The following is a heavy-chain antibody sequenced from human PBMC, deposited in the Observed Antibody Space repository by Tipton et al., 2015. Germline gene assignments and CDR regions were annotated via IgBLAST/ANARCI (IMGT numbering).Heavy chain of an antibody. Sequence: GSLRLSCAASGFTFSSYAMSWVRQAPGKGLEWVSAISGSGGTTYYAESVEGRFTISRDNSKETLYLQMNSLRGEDTAVYYCANVQEGELDYWGQGTLVIVSS. J-gene: IGHJ4*02. D-gene: IGHD3-16*01. V-gene: IGHV3-23*01. CDR2: ISGSGGTT. CDR3: ANVQEGELDY. CDR1: GFTFSSYA.